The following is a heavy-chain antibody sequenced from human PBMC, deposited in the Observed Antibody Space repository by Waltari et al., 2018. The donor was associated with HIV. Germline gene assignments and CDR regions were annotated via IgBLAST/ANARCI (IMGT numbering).Heavy chain of an antibody. CDR2: ISYDGSNK. Sequence: QVQLVESGGGVVQPGRSLRLSCAASGFTFSSYGMHWVPQAPGKGLEWVEVISYDGSNKFYTDSVKGRFTISRDNSKNTLYLQMNSLRAEDTAVYYCAKTGYGDYGRDDWGQGTLVTVSS. J-gene: IGHJ4*02. V-gene: IGHV3-30*18. D-gene: IGHD4-17*01. CDR3: AKTGYGDYGRDD. CDR1: GFTFSSYG.